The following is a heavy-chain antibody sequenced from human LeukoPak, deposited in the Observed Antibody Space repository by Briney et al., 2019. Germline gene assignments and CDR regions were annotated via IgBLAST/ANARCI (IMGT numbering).Heavy chain of an antibody. CDR3: ARATYYNVDY. V-gene: IGHV4-59*08. J-gene: IGHJ4*02. Sequence: SETLSLTCTVSGGSISSYYWSWIRQPPGKGLEWIGYIYYSGSTNYNPSLKSRVTISVDTSKNQFSLKLSSVTAAGTAVYYCARATYYNVDYWGQGTLVTVSS. CDR2: IYYSGST. D-gene: IGHD3-10*01. CDR1: GGSISSYY.